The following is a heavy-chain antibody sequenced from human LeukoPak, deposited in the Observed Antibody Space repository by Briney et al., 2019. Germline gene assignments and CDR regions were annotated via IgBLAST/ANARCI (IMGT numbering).Heavy chain of an antibody. CDR1: GFTFSSYA. J-gene: IGHJ4*02. CDR2: ISYDGSNK. D-gene: IGHD3-16*01. Sequence: GGSLRLSCAASGFTFSSYAMHWVRQAPGKGLEWVAVISYDGSNKYYADSVKGRFTISGDNSKNTLYLQMNSLRAEDTAVYYCARDAGGMLDYFDYWGQGTLVTVSS. CDR3: ARDAGGMLDYFDY. V-gene: IGHV3-30-3*01.